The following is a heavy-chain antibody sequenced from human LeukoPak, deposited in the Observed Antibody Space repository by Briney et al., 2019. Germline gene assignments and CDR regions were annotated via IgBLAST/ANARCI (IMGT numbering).Heavy chain of an antibody. J-gene: IGHJ4*02. Sequence: PGGSLRLSCAASGFTFSSYFMHWVRQAPGKGLEWVAVISYDGSNKYYADSVKSRFTISRDNSKNTLYLQMNSLRGDDTAVYYCARDQGSAWYGVYWGQGTLVTVSS. CDR1: GFTFSSYF. CDR2: ISYDGSNK. CDR3: ARDQGSAWYGVY. V-gene: IGHV3-30-3*01. D-gene: IGHD6-19*01.